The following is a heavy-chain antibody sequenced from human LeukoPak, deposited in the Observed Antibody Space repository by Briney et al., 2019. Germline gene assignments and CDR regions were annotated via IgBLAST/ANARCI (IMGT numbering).Heavy chain of an antibody. Sequence: SETLSLTCTVSGGSISNYYWSWIRQPAGKGLEWIGRIYTSGSTNYNPSLKSRVTMSVDTSKNQFSLKLSSVTAADTAVYYCARDGYDSSGWLSDAFDIWGQGTMVTVSS. J-gene: IGHJ3*02. D-gene: IGHD3-22*01. CDR2: IYTSGST. CDR3: ARDGYDSSGWLSDAFDI. CDR1: GGSISNYY. V-gene: IGHV4-4*07.